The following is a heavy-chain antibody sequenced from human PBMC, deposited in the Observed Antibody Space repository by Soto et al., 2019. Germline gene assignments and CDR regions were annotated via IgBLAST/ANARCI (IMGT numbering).Heavy chain of an antibody. CDR2: IKSKAHGGTI. CDR1: GGSISSSNW. CDR3: TAEDGWFYP. Sequence: ETLSLTCAVSGGSISSSNWWSWVRQPPGKGLEWVGRIKSKAHGGTIDYAAPVNGRFTISRDDSKDTLYLQMNSLKTEDTAVYYCTAEDGWFYPWGQGTLVTVSS. J-gene: IGHJ5*02. V-gene: IGHV3-15*07.